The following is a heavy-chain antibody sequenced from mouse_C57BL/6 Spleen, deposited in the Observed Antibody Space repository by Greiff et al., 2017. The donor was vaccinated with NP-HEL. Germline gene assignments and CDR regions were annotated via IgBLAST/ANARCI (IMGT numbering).Heavy chain of an antibody. CDR2: IDPEDGDT. CDR3: TGGYGNSLFDY. CDR1: GFNIKDYY. J-gene: IGHJ2*01. Sequence: EVQLQQSGAELVRPGASVKLSCTASGFNIKDYYMHWVKQRPEQGLEWIGRIDPEDGDTEYAPKFQGKATMTADTSSNTAYLQLSSLTSEDTAVYYCTGGYGNSLFDYWGQGTTLTVSS. V-gene: IGHV14-1*01. D-gene: IGHD2-1*01.